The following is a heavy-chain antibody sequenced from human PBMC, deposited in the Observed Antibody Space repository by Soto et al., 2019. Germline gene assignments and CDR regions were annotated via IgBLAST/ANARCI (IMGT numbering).Heavy chain of an antibody. D-gene: IGHD3-10*01. V-gene: IGHV4-34*01. CDR3: ARARITMVRGVSLPYYFDY. CDR1: GGSFSGYY. CDR2: INHSGST. J-gene: IGHJ4*02. Sequence: QVQLQQWGAGLLKPSETLSLTCAVYGGSFSGYYWSWIRQPPGKGLEWIGEINHSGSTNYNPSLKGPVTISVDTSKNQFCLKLRSVTAADTAVYYCARARITMVRGVSLPYYFDYWGQRTLVTVSS.